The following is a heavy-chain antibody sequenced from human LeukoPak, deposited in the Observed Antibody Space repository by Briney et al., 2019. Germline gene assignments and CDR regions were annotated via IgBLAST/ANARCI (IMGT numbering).Heavy chain of an antibody. CDR3: ARGPSSSWYRVFLWFDP. CDR1: GGSFSGYY. D-gene: IGHD6-13*01. V-gene: IGHV4-34*01. Sequence: SETLSLTCAVYGGSFSGYYWSWIRQPPGKGLEWIGEINHSGSTNYNPSPKSRVTISVDTSKNQFSLKLSSVTAADTAVYYCARGPSSSWYRVFLWFDPWGQGTLVTVSS. CDR2: INHSGST. J-gene: IGHJ5*02.